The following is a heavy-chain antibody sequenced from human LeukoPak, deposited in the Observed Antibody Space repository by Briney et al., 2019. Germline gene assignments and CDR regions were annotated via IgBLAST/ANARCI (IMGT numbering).Heavy chain of an antibody. CDR1: GFTFSSYS. J-gene: IGHJ4*02. CDR3: ARGRDGYNYFDY. D-gene: IGHD5-24*01. V-gene: IGHV3-21*01. Sequence: GGSLRLSCAASGFTFSSYSMNWVRQAPGKGLEWVSSISSSSSYLYYADSVKGRFTISRDNAKNSLYLQMNSLRAEDTAVYYCARGRDGYNYFDYWGQGTLVTVSS. CDR2: ISSSSSYL.